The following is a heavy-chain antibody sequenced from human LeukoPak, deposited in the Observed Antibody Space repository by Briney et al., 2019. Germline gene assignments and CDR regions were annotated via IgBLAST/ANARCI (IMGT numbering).Heavy chain of an antibody. CDR1: GFTFSSYS. V-gene: IGHV3-21*01. CDR3: ASIEYSSSSSWYYNYYMDV. CDR2: ISSSSSYI. Sequence: GGSLRLSCAASGFTFSSYSMNWVRQAPGKGLEWVSSISSSSSYIYYADSVKGRFTISRDNAKNSLYLQMNSLRAEDTAVYYCASIEYSSSSSWYYNYYMDVWGKGTTVTVSS. J-gene: IGHJ6*03. D-gene: IGHD6-6*01.